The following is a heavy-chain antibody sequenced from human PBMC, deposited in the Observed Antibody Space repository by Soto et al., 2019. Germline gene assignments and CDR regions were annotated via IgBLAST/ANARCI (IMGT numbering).Heavy chain of an antibody. Sequence: EVQLVESGGGLVQPGGSLRLSCAASGFTFSGYDMYWVRQTTGKGLEWVSTIGTAGDTYYPGSVKGRFTISRENAKNSLYLQMNSLRAGDTAVYYCARDGGTWGAFDFWGQGTMVTVSS. V-gene: IGHV3-13*01. CDR2: IGTAGDT. J-gene: IGHJ3*01. CDR1: GFTFSGYD. CDR3: ARDGGTWGAFDF. D-gene: IGHD1-1*01.